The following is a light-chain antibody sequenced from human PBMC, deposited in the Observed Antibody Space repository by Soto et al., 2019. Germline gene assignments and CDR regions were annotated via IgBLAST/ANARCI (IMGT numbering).Light chain of an antibody. CDR3: QQYGSWT. Sequence: EIVLTQSPGTLSVSPGERATLSCRASQTISSNNLAWYQQKPGQAPSLLIYGTSSRATGIPDRFSGSGSGTDFPLTISRLEPEDSAIYYWQQYGSWTFGQGTKGEI. V-gene: IGKV3-20*01. J-gene: IGKJ1*01. CDR2: GTS. CDR1: QTISSNN.